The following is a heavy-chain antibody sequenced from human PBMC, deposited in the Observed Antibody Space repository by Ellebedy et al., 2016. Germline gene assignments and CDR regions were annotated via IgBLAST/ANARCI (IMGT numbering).Heavy chain of an antibody. V-gene: IGHV3-48*01. J-gene: IGHJ4*02. D-gene: IGHD2-2*01. Sequence: GESLKISCAASGFTFSSYSMNWVRQAPGKGLEWVSYISSSSSTIYYADSVKGRFTISRDNSKNTLYLQMNSLRAEDTAVYYCARHRYYSSTWYYFDYWGQGTLVTVSS. CDR1: GFTFSSYS. CDR2: ISSSSSTI. CDR3: ARHRYYSSTWYYFDY.